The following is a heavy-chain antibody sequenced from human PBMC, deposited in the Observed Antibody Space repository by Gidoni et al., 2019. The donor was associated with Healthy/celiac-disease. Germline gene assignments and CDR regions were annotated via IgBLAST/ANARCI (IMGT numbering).Heavy chain of an antibody. CDR1: GFTFSSYA. Sequence: QVQLVESGGGVVQPGRSLRLSCAASGFTFSSYAMHWVRQAPGKGLEWVAVISYDGSNKYYADSVKGRFTISRDNSKNTLYLQMNSLRAEDTAVYYCASPRDWGQGTLVTVSS. J-gene: IGHJ4*02. CDR3: ASPRD. CDR2: ISYDGSNK. V-gene: IGHV3-30-3*01.